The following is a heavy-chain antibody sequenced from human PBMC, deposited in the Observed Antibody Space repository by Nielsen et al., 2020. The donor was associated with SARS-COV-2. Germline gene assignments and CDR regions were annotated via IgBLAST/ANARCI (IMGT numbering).Heavy chain of an antibody. V-gene: IGHV1-2*06. CDR1: GYTFIGYY. D-gene: IGHD5-24*01. CDR3: ARDSSPDETRWLQFFVGYFDC. Sequence: ASVKVSCKASGYTFIGYYIHWVRHAPGQGLEWMGRINPNSGGTNYAQKFQGRVTMTRDTSISTVYMELSRLISDDTAVYYCARDSSPDETRWLQFFVGYFDCWGQGTLVTVSS. CDR2: INPNSGGT. J-gene: IGHJ4*02.